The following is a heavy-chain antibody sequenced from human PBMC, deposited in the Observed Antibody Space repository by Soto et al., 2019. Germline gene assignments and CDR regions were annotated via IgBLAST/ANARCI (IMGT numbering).Heavy chain of an antibody. Sequence: VKVSCKASGGTFTTYAFSWVRQAPGQGLEWMGRTIPIFGKPKYALKFQGRVTITADESASTVYMELSRLNSDDTAVYYCVRDGYSLNCLDPWGPGTLVTVSS. CDR2: TIPIFGKP. J-gene: IGHJ5*02. CDR3: VRDGYSLNCLDP. CDR1: GGTFTTYA. V-gene: IGHV1-69*15. D-gene: IGHD3-22*01.